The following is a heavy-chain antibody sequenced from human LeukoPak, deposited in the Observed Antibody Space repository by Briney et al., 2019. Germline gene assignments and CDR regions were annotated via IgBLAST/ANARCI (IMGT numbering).Heavy chain of an antibody. CDR3: ARDSYGYGGAFDI. Sequence: ASAKVSCKASGYTFTRYFMHWVRQAPGQGFEWMGIINPSGGSTNYAQKFQGRVTMTRDTSTSTVYMEMSSLRSEDTAVYYCARDSYGYGGAFDIWGQGTMVTVSS. CDR1: GYTFTRYF. D-gene: IGHD5-18*01. CDR2: INPSGGST. V-gene: IGHV1-46*01. J-gene: IGHJ3*02.